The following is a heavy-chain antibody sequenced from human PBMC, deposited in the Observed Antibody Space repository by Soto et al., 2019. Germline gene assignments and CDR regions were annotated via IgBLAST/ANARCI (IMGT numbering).Heavy chain of an antibody. J-gene: IGHJ4*02. D-gene: IGHD6-6*01. V-gene: IGHV1-2*02. CDR1: GYTFTGYY. CDR3: ARDSSSIAARIFNY. Sequence: GASVKVSCKASGYTFTGYYMHWVRQAPGQGLEWMGWINPNSGGTNYAQKFQGRVTMTRDTSISTAYMERSRLRSDDTAVYYCARDSSSIAARIFNYWGQGTLVTVSS. CDR2: INPNSGGT.